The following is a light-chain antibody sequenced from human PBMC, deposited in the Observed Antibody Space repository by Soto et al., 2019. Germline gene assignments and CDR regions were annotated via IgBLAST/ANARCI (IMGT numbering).Light chain of an antibody. V-gene: IGLV1-40*01. J-gene: IGLJ1*01. CDR2: GNT. Sequence: QSVLTQPPSVSGAPGQRVTISCTGSSSYIGAGYDVHWYQQLPGAAPKLLFYGNTNRPSGVPDRFSGSKSGTSASLAITGLQAEDEPDYYCQSYDSSLSGYVFGTGTKVTVL. CDR1: SSYIGAGYD. CDR3: QSYDSSLSGYV.